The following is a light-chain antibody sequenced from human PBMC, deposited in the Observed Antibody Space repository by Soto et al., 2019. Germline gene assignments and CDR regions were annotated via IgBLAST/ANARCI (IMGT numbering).Light chain of an antibody. CDR1: QSVSSN. J-gene: IGKJ2*01. Sequence: EMVMTQSPATLSVSPGERATLSCRASQSVSSNLAWYQQKPGQTPRLLIYGASTRPTGIPARFSGSGSATEFTLTISSLQSEDFAVYYCQQYNNWPRTFGQGTKLEIK. V-gene: IGKV3-15*01. CDR2: GAS. CDR3: QQYNNWPRT.